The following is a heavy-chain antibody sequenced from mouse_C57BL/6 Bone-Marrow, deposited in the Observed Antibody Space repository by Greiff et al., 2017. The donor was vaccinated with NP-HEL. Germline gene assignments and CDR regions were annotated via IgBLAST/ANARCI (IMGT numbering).Heavy chain of an antibody. Sequence: EVKLMESGGGLVKPGGSLKLSCAASGFTFSSYTMSWVRQTPEKRLEWVATISGGGGNTYYPDSVKGRFPLSRDNAKHTLYLQMSSLRSEDTALDYCARDPYYYDYDVEYFDYWGQGTTLTVSS. D-gene: IGHD2-4*01. CDR1: GFTFSSYT. CDR2: ISGGGGNT. J-gene: IGHJ2*01. CDR3: ARDPYYYDYDVEYFDY. V-gene: IGHV5-9*01.